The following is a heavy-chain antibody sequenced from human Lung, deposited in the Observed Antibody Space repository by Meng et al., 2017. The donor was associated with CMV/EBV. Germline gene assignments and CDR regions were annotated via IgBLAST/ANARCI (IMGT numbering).Heavy chain of an antibody. D-gene: IGHD3-3*01. CDR3: ARVDGTYYDFWSGSVGSWFDP. Sequence: GSLRLXXTVSGGSISSYYWSWIRQPPGKGLEWIGYIYYSGSTNYNPSLKSRVTISVDTSKNQFSLKLSSVTAADTAVYYCARVDGTYYDFWSGSVGSWFDPWGQGTLVTVSS. J-gene: IGHJ5*02. CDR1: GGSISSYY. CDR2: IYYSGST. V-gene: IGHV4-59*01.